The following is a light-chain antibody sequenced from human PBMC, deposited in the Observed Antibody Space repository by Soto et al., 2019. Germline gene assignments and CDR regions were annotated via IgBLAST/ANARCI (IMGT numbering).Light chain of an antibody. CDR2: DVS. V-gene: IGLV2-8*01. Sequence: QSALTQPPSASGSPGQSVTISCTGTSSDVGGYDFVSWYQQHPGKAPKLMIYDVSNRPSGVPDRFSGSKSGNTASLTVSGHEDEDEDYYCCTSYGGSNILFGAGTKVTVL. CDR1: SSDVGGYDF. J-gene: IGLJ2*01. CDR3: TSYGGSNIL.